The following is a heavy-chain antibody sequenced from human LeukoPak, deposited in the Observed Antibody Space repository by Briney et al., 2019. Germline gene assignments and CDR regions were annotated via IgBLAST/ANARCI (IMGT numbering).Heavy chain of an antibody. D-gene: IGHD6-19*01. J-gene: IGHJ3*02. Sequence: PSETLSLTCTVSGGSISSYYWSWIRQPDGKGLECMGRIYTSGSTNYNPSLKSRVTMSVDTSKNQFSLKLSSVTAADTAVYYCARDGIRGRYSSGIDAFDIWGQGTMATVSS. CDR3: ARDGIRGRYSSGIDAFDI. CDR2: IYTSGST. V-gene: IGHV4-4*07. CDR1: GGSISSYY.